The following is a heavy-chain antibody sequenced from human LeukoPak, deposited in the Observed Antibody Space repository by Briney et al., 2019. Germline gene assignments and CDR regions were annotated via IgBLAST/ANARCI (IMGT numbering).Heavy chain of an antibody. V-gene: IGHV3-30-3*01. CDR2: ISYDGSNK. CDR1: GFTFSSYA. CDR3: AKAPYYDILTGYIDY. Sequence: PGGSLRLSCAASGFTFSSYAMHWVRQAPGKGLEWVAVISYDGSNKYYADSVKGRFTISRDNSKNTLYLQMNSLRAEDTAVYYCAKAPYYDILTGYIDYWGQGTLVTVSS. J-gene: IGHJ4*02. D-gene: IGHD3-9*01.